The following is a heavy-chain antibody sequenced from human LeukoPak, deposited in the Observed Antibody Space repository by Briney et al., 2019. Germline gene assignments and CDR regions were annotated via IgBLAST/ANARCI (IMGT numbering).Heavy chain of an antibody. V-gene: IGHV3-74*01. D-gene: IGHD2-2*01. Sequence: GGSLRLSCAASGFTFSSYWMHWVRQAPGKGLVWVSRINGDGSDTSYADSVKGRFTISRDNAKNTVYVQMDSLRAEDTAVYYCIRALPDCSSTSCPFEYWGQGTLVTVSS. CDR2: INGDGSDT. CDR3: IRALPDCSSTSCPFEY. CDR1: GFTFSSYW. J-gene: IGHJ4*02.